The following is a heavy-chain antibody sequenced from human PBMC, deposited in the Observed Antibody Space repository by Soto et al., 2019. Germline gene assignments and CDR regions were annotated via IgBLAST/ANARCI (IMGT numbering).Heavy chain of an antibody. Sequence: ASVKVCCKASGYTFTGYYMHWVRQAPGQGLEWMGWINPNSGGTNYAQKFQGWVTMTRDTSISTAYMELSRLSSVTAADTAVYYCARAGGMVRRVTDGFDIWGQGTMVTVSS. CDR1: GYTFTGYY. V-gene: IGHV1-2*04. D-gene: IGHD3-10*01. J-gene: IGHJ3*02. CDR2: INPNSGGT. CDR3: ARAGGMVRRVTDGFDI.